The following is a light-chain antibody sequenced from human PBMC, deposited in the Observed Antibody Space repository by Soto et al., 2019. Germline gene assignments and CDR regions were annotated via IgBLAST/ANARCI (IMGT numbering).Light chain of an antibody. J-gene: IGKJ2*01. V-gene: IGKV1-39*01. CDR1: QTTNSY. Sequence: DIQMTQSPSSLSASVGDRVTITCRASQTTNSYLNWYQLKPGKAPKLLIYAASTLQTGVPSRFTGSGSGTDFTLTISSLQPEDYATYFCQQSYSMPYAFGPGTKVDIK. CDR3: QQSYSMPYA. CDR2: AAS.